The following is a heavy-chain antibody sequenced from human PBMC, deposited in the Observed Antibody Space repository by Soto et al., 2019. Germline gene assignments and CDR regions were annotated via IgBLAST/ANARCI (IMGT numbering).Heavy chain of an antibody. J-gene: IGHJ6*02. V-gene: IGHV1-18*01. CDR1: GYTFTSYG. CDR3: ARVHFDWLLSYGMDV. CDR2: ISAHNGNT. Sequence: ASVKVSCKASGYTFTSYGISWLRQAPGQGLEWMGWISAHNGNTNYAQKLQGRVTMTTDTSTSTAYMELRSLRSDDTAVYYCARVHFDWLLSYGMDVWGQGTTVTVSS. D-gene: IGHD3-9*01.